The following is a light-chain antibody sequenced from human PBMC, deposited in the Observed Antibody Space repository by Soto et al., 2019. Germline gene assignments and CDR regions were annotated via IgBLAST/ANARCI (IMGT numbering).Light chain of an antibody. V-gene: IGKV1-5*01. J-gene: IGKJ2*03. Sequence: DIQMTQSPSTLSASVGDRVTLTCRASQTIRSWLAWYQQKPGKAPNLLMYDVSSLESGVPSRFSGSGSGTEFTLTISSLQPDDFASYYCQHYYGYPYSFGQGTNLEI. CDR3: QHYYGYPYS. CDR2: DVS. CDR1: QTIRSW.